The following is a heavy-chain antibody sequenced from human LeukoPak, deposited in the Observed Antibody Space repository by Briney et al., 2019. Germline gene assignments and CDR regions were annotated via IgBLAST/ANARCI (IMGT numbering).Heavy chain of an antibody. Sequence: ASVKVSYKASGYTFTGYTIHWVRQSPGQSLEWMGWSSAGNGDTEYSQKFQGRVAITRDTSASTAYMELHSLRSEDVAVYYCARGGSSGWSPFDFWGQGTLVTVSS. CDR1: GYTFTGYT. J-gene: IGHJ4*02. D-gene: IGHD6-19*01. CDR2: SSAGNGDT. CDR3: ARGGSSGWSPFDF. V-gene: IGHV1-3*02.